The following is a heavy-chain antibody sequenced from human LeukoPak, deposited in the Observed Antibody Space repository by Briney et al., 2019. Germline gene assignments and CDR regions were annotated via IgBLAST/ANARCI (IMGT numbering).Heavy chain of an antibody. CDR2: IKQDGSEK. J-gene: IGHJ4*02. CDR3: ARVLVVVPAAIRNFDY. Sequence: GGSLRLSCTASGFTFSNYAMSWVRQAPGKGLEWVANIKQDGSEKYYVDSVKGRFTISRDNAKNSLYLQMNSLRAEDTAVYYCARVLVVVPAAIRNFDYWGQGTLVTVSS. D-gene: IGHD2-2*02. CDR1: GFTFSNYA. V-gene: IGHV3-7*01.